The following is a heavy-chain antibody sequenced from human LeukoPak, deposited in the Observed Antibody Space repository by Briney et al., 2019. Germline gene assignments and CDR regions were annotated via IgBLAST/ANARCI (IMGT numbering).Heavy chain of an antibody. CDR3: ARGPEYSSNWPGEDAFDI. J-gene: IGHJ3*02. V-gene: IGHV3-21*01. CDR1: GFTFNTYS. Sequence: GGSLRLSCAASGFTFNTYSMNWVRQAPGKGLDWVSSITSSSSHIYYADSVKGRFTISRDNAKNSLFLQMNSLRGEDTAVYYCARGPEYSSNWPGEDAFDIWGQGTKVTVSS. CDR2: ITSSSSHI. D-gene: IGHD6-13*01.